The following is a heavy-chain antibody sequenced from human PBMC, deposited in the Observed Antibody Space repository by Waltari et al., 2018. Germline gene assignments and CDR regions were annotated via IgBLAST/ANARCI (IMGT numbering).Heavy chain of an antibody. CDR1: GFTFYDYA. J-gene: IGHJ5*02. Sequence: EVQLVESGGGLVQPGRSLRLSCAASGFTFYDYAMHWVRQAPGKGLEWVSGISWNSASIGYADSVKGRFTISRDNAKNSLYLQMNSLRAEDTALYYCGKDQYGSGSYYGWFDPWGQGTLVTVSS. CDR2: ISWNSASI. CDR3: GKDQYGSGSYYGWFDP. D-gene: IGHD3-10*01. V-gene: IGHV3-9*01.